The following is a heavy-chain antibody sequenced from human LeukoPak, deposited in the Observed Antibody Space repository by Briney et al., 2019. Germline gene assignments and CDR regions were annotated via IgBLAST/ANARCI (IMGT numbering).Heavy chain of an antibody. Sequence: PGGSLRLSCEVSGFTFSSYWMSWVRRAPGKGLVWVSRINSDGSSTSYADSVKGRFTISRDNAKNTLYLQVNSLRAEDTAVYYCARDRIRGDYWGQGTLVTVSS. V-gene: IGHV3-74*01. CDR3: ARDRIRGDY. J-gene: IGHJ4*02. CDR2: INSDGSST. D-gene: IGHD1-14*01. CDR1: GFTFSSYW.